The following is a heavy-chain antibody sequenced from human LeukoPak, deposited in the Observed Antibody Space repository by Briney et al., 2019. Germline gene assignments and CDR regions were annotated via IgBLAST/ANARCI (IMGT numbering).Heavy chain of an antibody. CDR3: ARDFKIVVVPAAIGY. CDR2: INTNTGNP. CDR1: GYTFTSYA. J-gene: IGHJ4*02. V-gene: IGHV7-4-1*02. D-gene: IGHD2-2*01. Sequence: GASVKVSCKASGYTFTSYAMNWVRQAPGQGLEWMGWINTNTGNPTYAQGFTGRFVFSLDTSVSTAYLQISSLKAEDTAVYYCARDFKIVVVPAAIGYWGQGTLVTVSS.